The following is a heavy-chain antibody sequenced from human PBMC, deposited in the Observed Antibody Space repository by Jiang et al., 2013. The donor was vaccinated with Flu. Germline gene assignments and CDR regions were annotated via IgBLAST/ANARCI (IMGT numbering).Heavy chain of an antibody. CDR3: AKASGIQRSSGWYEGY. CDR1: GFTFSSYA. J-gene: IGHJ4*02. D-gene: IGHD6-19*01. Sequence: VQLVESGGGLVQPGGSLRLSCAASGFTFSSYAMSWVRQAPGKGLEWVSAISGSGGSTYYADSVKGRFTISRDNSKNTLYLQMNSLRAEDTAVYYCAKASGIQRSSGWYEGYWGQGTLVTVSS. CDR2: ISGSGGST. V-gene: IGHV3-23*04.